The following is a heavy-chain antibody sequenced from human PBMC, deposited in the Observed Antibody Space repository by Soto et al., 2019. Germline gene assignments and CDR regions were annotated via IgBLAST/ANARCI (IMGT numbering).Heavy chain of an antibody. CDR1: GFTFSSYG. CDR2: ISGSGGST. D-gene: IGHD3-3*01. Sequence: GGSLKLSCAASGFTFSSYGMSWVRQAPGKGLEWVSAISGSGGSTYYADSVKGRFTISRDNSKNTLYLQMNSLRAEDTAVYYCAKSLTIFGVVIDYWGQGTLVTVSS. CDR3: AKSLTIFGVVIDY. J-gene: IGHJ4*02. V-gene: IGHV3-23*01.